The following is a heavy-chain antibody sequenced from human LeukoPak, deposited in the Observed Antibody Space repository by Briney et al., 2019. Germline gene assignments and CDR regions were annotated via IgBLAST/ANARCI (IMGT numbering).Heavy chain of an antibody. CDR2: ISGSGGSI. J-gene: IGHJ4*02. CDR3: ARTSGDLYTHFWY. D-gene: IGHD4-17*01. Sequence: QPGGSLRLSCAASGFTFTSYAMTWVRQAPGKGLEWVSGISGSGGSIYYADSVRGRFTISRDNSKNTLYLQMNSLRAEDTAVYYCARTSGDLYTHFWYWGQGTLVTVTS. V-gene: IGHV3-23*01. CDR1: GFTFTSYA.